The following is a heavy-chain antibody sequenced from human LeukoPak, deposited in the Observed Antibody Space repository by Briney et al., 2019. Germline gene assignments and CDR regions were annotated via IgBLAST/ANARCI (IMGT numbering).Heavy chain of an antibody. CDR1: GFTFSSYW. CDR3: ARARGGYYFDY. Sequence: GGSLRLSCAASGFTFSSYWMSWVRQAPGKGLEWVSVIYSGGSTYYADSVKGRFTISRDNSKNTLYLQMNSLRAEDTAVYYCARARGGYYFDYWGRGTLVTVSS. D-gene: IGHD6-13*01. V-gene: IGHV3-53*01. J-gene: IGHJ4*02. CDR2: IYSGGST.